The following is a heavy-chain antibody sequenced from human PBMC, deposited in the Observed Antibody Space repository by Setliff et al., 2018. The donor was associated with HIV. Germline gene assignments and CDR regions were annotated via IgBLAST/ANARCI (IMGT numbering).Heavy chain of an antibody. D-gene: IGHD4-4*01. Sequence: SETLSLTCTVSGDSISSHYWSWIRQPPGKGLEWIGYIYYSGNTNYNPSLKSRVTISVDQSKNQFSLKLSSVTAADTAVYYCARVTVTPDFYFYYYMDVWGKGTTVTVSS. V-gene: IGHV4-59*11. CDR3: ARVTVTPDFYFYYYMDV. J-gene: IGHJ6*03. CDR2: IYYSGNT. CDR1: GDSISSHY.